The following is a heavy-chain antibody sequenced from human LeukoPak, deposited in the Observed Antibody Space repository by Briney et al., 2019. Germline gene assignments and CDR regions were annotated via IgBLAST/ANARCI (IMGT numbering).Heavy chain of an antibody. V-gene: IGHV4-59*01. Sequence: SETLSLTCTVSGGSISSYYWSWIRQPPGQGLEWIGYIYYSGSTNYNPSLKSRVTISVDTSKNQFSLKLSSVTAADTAVYYCARVPYEDYYDSSGYIKALDAFDIWGQGTMVTVSS. CDR1: GGSISSYY. D-gene: IGHD3-22*01. CDR3: ARVPYEDYYDSSGYIKALDAFDI. J-gene: IGHJ3*02. CDR2: IYYSGST.